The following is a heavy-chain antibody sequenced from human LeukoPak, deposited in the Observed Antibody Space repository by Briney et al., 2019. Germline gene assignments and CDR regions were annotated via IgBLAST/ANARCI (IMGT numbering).Heavy chain of an antibody. J-gene: IGHJ4*02. V-gene: IGHV1-69*13. Sequence: AASVKVSCKASGGTFSSYAISWVRQAPGQGLEWMGGIIPIFGTANYAQKFQGRVTITADESTSTAYMELSSLRSEDTAVYYCARERMYSSGWYGYWGQGTLVTVSS. CDR3: ARERMYSSGWYGY. CDR1: GGTFSSYA. CDR2: IIPIFGTA. D-gene: IGHD6-19*01.